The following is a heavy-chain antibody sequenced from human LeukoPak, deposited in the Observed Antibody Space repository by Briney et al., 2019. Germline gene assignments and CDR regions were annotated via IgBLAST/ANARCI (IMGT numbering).Heavy chain of an antibody. Sequence: SQTLSLTCTVSGGSISSGDYYWSWIRQPPGKGLEWIGYIYYSGSTYYNPSLKSRVTISVDTSKNQFSLKLSSVTAADTAVYYCARVGVVGATTPFDYWGQGTLVTVSS. D-gene: IGHD1-26*01. CDR2: IYYSGST. CDR1: GGSISSGDYY. J-gene: IGHJ4*02. CDR3: ARVGVVGATTPFDY. V-gene: IGHV4-30-4*08.